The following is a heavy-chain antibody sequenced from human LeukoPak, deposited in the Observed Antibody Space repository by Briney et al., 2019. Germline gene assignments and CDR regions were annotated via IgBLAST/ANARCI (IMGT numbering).Heavy chain of an antibody. D-gene: IGHD6-19*01. CDR2: IYSSGGT. CDR1: GFIVSNSY. V-gene: IGHV3-53*01. J-gene: IGHJ4*02. Sequence: PGGSLRLSCAASGFIVSNSYMSWVRQAPGRGLEWVSVIYSSGGTFYSESVKGRFTISRDYSKNTLYLQMNSLRADDTAVYYCAKDSNGPAFWGQGTLVTVPS. CDR3: AKDSNGPAF.